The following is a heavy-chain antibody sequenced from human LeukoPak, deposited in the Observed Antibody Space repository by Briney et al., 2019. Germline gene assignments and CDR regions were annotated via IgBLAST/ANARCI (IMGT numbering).Heavy chain of an antibody. Sequence: GGSLRLSCAASGFTFRTYALNGVRQAPGKGLEWVSAISDSGGAIYYADSVKGRFTMPRDNSKNSLFLQMNSLRAEDTAVYYCARIGSAAFTDYWGQGTLVTVSS. J-gene: IGHJ4*02. V-gene: IGHV3-23*01. CDR3: ARIGSAAFTDY. CDR2: ISDSGGAI. D-gene: IGHD3-3*02. CDR1: GFTFRTYA.